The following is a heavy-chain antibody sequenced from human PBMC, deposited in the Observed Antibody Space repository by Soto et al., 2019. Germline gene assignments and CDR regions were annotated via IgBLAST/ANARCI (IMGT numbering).Heavy chain of an antibody. Sequence: GSGPHIVDHTGTVTVTCAASVISRSNCRMGGGLIRQPAGTPLEWLAHFFSDAERACSASMQSRLTMSMDTSGSQVVLIMTNMDPVDTATYYCARMDGDSNCHAMDVWGPGTTVSVS. CDR3: ARMDGDSNCHAMDV. CDR1: VISRSNCRMG. V-gene: IGHV2-26*01. CDR2: FFSDAER. J-gene: IGHJ6*02. D-gene: IGHD4-17*01.